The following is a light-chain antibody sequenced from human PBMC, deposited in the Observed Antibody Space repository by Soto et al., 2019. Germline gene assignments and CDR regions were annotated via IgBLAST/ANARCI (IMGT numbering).Light chain of an antibody. Sequence: DIQLTQSPSPLSASVGDRVAITCLASQSISTYLNWYQQKPGKAPNLLVYAASSLQSGVPSRFTGSGSGTDFTLTISSLQPEDFATYFCQQSYTTPITFGQGTRLEIK. CDR3: QQSYTTPIT. V-gene: IGKV1-39*01. J-gene: IGKJ5*01. CDR1: QSISTY. CDR2: AAS.